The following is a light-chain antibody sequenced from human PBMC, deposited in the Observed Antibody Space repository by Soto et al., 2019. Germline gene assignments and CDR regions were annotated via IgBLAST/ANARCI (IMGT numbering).Light chain of an antibody. CDR2: GAS. J-gene: IGKJ2*01. V-gene: IGKV3-15*01. CDR3: QQYNDWPPYT. CDR1: QSVTTN. Sequence: ETVVTQSPATLSVSPGERATLSCRASQSVTTNLAWYQQKSGQAPRLLIYGASTRATGVPARFSGSGSGTEFTLTISSLQSEDFAVYYRQQYNDWPPYTFGQGTKLEIK.